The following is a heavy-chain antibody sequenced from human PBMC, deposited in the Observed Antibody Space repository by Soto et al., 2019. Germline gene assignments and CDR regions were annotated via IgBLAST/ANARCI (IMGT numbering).Heavy chain of an antibody. Sequence: GGSLRLSCAASGFMFGNYAIHWVRQAPGKGLEWVSGISWNSGVMGYADSVKGRFTIPRDNARNSVYLQMNSLRAEDTAVYYCGRERYCVSATCYVGYVFEIWGQGTMVTVSS. D-gene: IGHD2-2*01. J-gene: IGHJ3*02. CDR2: ISWNSGVM. V-gene: IGHV3-9*01. CDR1: GFMFGNYA. CDR3: GRERYCVSATCYVGYVFEI.